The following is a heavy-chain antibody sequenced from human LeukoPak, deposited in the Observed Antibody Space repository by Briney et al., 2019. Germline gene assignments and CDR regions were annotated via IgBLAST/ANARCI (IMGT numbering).Heavy chain of an antibody. V-gene: IGHV4-31*03. J-gene: IGHJ6*04. D-gene: IGHD6-13*01. CDR3: ARDRVAAAGNPTYYYYYGMDV. CDR1: GGSSSSGGYY. Sequence: SETLSLTCTVSGGSSSSGGYYWSWIRQHPGKGLEWIGYIYYSGSTYYNPSLKSRVTISVDTSKNQFSLKLSSVTAADTAVYYCARDRVAAAGNPTYYYYYGMDVWGKGTTVTVSS. CDR2: IYYSGST.